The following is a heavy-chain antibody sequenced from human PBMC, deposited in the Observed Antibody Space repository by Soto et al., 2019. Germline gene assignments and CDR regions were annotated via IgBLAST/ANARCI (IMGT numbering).Heavy chain of an antibody. V-gene: IGHV3-9*01. J-gene: IGHJ4*02. CDR3: AKAITVAGPFDY. Sequence: EVQLVESGGGLVQPGRSLRLSCAASGFTFDDYAMHWVRQAPGKGLEWVPGISWNSGSIGYADSVKGRFTISRDNAKNSLYLQMNSLRAEDTALYYCAKAITVAGPFDYWGQGTLVTVSS. D-gene: IGHD6-19*01. CDR2: ISWNSGSI. CDR1: GFTFDDYA.